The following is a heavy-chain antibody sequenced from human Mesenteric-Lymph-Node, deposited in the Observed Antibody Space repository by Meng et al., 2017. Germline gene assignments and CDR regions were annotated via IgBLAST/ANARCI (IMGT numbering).Heavy chain of an antibody. V-gene: IGHV4-30-4*01. J-gene: IGHJ2*01. CDR2: IYYSGST. D-gene: IGHD5-18*01. CDR1: GGSISSGDYY. Sequence: QVQLPQSGPGLVKPSHTLSLTCTVSGGSISSGDYYWSWIRQPPGKGLELIGHIYYSGSTSYNPSLKSRVTISVDTSNNQFSLKLSSVTAADTAVYYCARVGWRQWSFDLWGRGTLVTVSS. CDR3: ARVGWRQWSFDL.